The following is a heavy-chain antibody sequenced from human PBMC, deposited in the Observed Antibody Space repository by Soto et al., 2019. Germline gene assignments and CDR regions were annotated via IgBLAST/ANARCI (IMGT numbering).Heavy chain of an antibody. D-gene: IGHD7-27*01. CDR2: ISYDGNTK. CDR3: ARILWGHKDGPLDR. V-gene: IGHV3-30-3*01. CDR1: GFTFSSFA. Sequence: ESGGGVVLPGRSLRLSCAASGFTFSSFAMHWVRQAPGKGLEWVAVISYDGNTKYYADSVKGRFTVSRGNSNNTLYLQVNSLTAEDTAVYYCARILWGHKDGPLDRWGQGTLVTVSS. J-gene: IGHJ5*02.